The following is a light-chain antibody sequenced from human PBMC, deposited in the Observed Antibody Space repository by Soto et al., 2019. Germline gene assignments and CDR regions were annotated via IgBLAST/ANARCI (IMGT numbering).Light chain of an antibody. Sequence: EIVLTQSPATLSLSPGERATLSCRASQSVSNYLAWYQHKPRQAPRLLIYDASSRATGIPARFSGSGSGTTFTLTISSLEPEDFAVYYCQLRSNWPPTWTFGQGTKVEIK. V-gene: IGKV3-11*01. CDR1: QSVSNY. CDR2: DAS. J-gene: IGKJ1*01. CDR3: QLRSNWPPTWT.